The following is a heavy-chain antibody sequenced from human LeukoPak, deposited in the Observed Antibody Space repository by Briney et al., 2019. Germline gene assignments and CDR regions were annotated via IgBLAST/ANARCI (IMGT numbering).Heavy chain of an antibody. D-gene: IGHD3-10*01. V-gene: IGHV3-30*02. J-gene: IGHJ5*01. CDR3: ARGRRSGGITMIRGVKDRGWFDF. Sequence: GGSLRLSCAASGFTFTSHGMHWVRQAPGKVLEWVAHIRYDGSNKYYADSVKGRFTISRDDSKKMLYLQMNSLRPEDTAVYYCARGRRSGGITMIRGVKDRGWFDFWGQGTLVTVSS. CDR1: GFTFTSHG. CDR2: IRYDGSNK.